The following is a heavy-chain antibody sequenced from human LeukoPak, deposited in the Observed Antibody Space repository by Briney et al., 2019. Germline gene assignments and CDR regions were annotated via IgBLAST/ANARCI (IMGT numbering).Heavy chain of an antibody. CDR1: GYTLTELS. CDR3: ATDFYRGRQFDY. D-gene: IGHD2/OR15-2a*01. Sequence: VASVKVSCKVSGYTLTELSMHWVRQAPGKGLEWMGGFDPEDGETIYAQKFQGRVTMTEDTSTETAYMELTSLRPEDTAVYYCATDFYRGRQFDYWGQGTLVTVSS. J-gene: IGHJ4*02. V-gene: IGHV1-24*01. CDR2: FDPEDGET.